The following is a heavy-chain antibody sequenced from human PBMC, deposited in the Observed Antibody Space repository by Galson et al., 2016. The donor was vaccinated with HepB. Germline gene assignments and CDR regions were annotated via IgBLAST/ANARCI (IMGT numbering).Heavy chain of an antibody. CDR2: IGRSGPY. D-gene: IGHD3-22*01. CDR1: GFTFIRHN. J-gene: IGHJ3*02. Sequence: SLRLSCAASGFTFIRHNMDWVRQAPGKGLEWVASIGRSGPYYADSVKGRFAISRDNTKNLLFLQMSSLRAEDTAVYYCARDRGNYYDSSGYIGYYDAFDTWGQGSMVSVSS. V-gene: IGHV3-21*06. CDR3: ARDRGNYYDSSGYIGYYDAFDT.